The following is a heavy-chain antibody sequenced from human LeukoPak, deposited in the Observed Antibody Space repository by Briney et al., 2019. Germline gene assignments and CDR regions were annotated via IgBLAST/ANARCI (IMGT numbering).Heavy chain of an antibody. CDR3: AKDPRVGATHDAFDI. CDR2: ITPSSNYI. J-gene: IGHJ3*02. D-gene: IGHD1-26*01. CDR1: GFTFSSYN. Sequence: GGSLRLSCAASGFTFSSYNINWVRQAPGKGLEWVSSITPSSNYIYYADSVKGRFTISRDNSKNTLYLQMNSLRAEDTAVYYCAKDPRVGATHDAFDIWGQGTMVTVSS. V-gene: IGHV3-21*04.